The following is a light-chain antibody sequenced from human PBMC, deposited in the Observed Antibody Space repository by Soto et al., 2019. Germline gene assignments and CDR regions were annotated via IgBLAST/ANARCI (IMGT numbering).Light chain of an antibody. V-gene: IGLV2-14*03. CDR3: GSYASSNTVV. CDR1: SSDIGGYNY. Sequence: QSALTQPASVSGSPGQSITISCIGTSSDIGGYNYVSWYQQHPGKAPKLMIYDVTDRPSGVSNRFSGSKSGNTASLTISGLQAEDEADYYCGSYASSNTVVFGGGTKLTVL. J-gene: IGLJ2*01. CDR2: DVT.